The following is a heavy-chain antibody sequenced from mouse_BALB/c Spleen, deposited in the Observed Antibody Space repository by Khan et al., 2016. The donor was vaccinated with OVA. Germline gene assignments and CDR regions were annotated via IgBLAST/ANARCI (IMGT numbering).Heavy chain of an antibody. D-gene: IGHD1-1*02. CDR2: ISNRGTTT. J-gene: IGHJ3*01. CDR3: AREGDGGGLAY. CDR1: GFTFTDYY. Sequence: EVELVESGGGFMQPGGSLKLSCATSGFTFTDYYMYWVRQTPEKRLEWVAYISNRGTTTYYPDTVRGRFTISRDNDKHTLYLQMSRPGSDDTAIYFCAREGDGGGLAYWGQGTLVTVSA. V-gene: IGHV5-12*02.